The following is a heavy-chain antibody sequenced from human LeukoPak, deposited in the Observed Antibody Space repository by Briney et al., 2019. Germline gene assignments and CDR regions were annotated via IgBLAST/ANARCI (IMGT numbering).Heavy chain of an antibody. D-gene: IGHD2-2*01. CDR3: ARAGCSTSCSLDY. CDR2: ISTYNGNT. V-gene: IGHV1-18*03. Sequence: ASVRVSCKASGYTFTTYGISWVRQAPGQGLEWMGWISTYNGNTNYAQKLQGRVTMTTDTSTSTAYMELRSLRSDDMAMYYCARAGCSTSCSLDYWGQGTLVTVSS. J-gene: IGHJ4*02. CDR1: GYTFTTYG.